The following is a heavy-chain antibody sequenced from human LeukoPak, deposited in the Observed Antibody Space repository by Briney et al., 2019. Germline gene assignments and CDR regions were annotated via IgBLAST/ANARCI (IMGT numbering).Heavy chain of an antibody. Sequence: GGSLRLSCAASGFTFSSYAMSWVRQAPGKGLEWVSAISGSGGSTYYADSVKGRFTISRDGSKDTLYLQMNSLRAEDTAVYYCARGGVLWFGEFDYWGQGTLVTVSS. J-gene: IGHJ4*02. D-gene: IGHD3-10*01. CDR2: ISGSGGST. V-gene: IGHV3-23*01. CDR1: GFTFSSYA. CDR3: ARGGVLWFGEFDY.